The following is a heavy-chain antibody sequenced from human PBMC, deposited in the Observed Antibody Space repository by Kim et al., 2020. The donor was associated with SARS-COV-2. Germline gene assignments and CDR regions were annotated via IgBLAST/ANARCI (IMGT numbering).Heavy chain of an antibody. D-gene: IGHD2-15*01. CDR3: ARESRYCSGGSCHDAFDI. V-gene: IGHV4-39*02. J-gene: IGHJ3*02. CDR2: IYYSGST. CDR1: GGSFSSSRNY. Sequence: SETLSLTCTVSGGSFSSSRNYWGWIRQPPGKGLEWIGFIYYSGSTFYNPSLNSRVTISADTSKNQFSLKLSSVTAADTAVYYCARESRYCSGGSCHDAFDIWGQGTMVTVSS.